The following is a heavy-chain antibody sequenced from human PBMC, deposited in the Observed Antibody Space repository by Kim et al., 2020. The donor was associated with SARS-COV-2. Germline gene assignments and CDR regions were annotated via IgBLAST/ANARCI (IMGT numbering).Heavy chain of an antibody. D-gene: IGHD5-12*01. Sequence: GGSLRLSCAASGFTFSSYGMHWVRQAPGKGLEWVAVIWYDGSNKYYADSVKGRFTISRDNSKNTLYLQMNSLRAEDTAVYYCARDLRVATIGGWFDPWGQGTLVTVSS. CDR3: ARDLRVATIGGWFDP. V-gene: IGHV3-33*01. CDR2: IWYDGSNK. CDR1: GFTFSSYG. J-gene: IGHJ5*02.